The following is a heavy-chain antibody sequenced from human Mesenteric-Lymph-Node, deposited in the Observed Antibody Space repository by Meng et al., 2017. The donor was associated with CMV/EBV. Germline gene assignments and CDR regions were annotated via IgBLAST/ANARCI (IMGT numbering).Heavy chain of an antibody. V-gene: IGHV4-39*07. D-gene: IGHD2-2*02. CDR2: IYYPGST. J-gene: IGHJ4*02. Sequence: SETLSLTCTVSGGSIRSSSYYWGWIRQPPGKGLEWIGSIYYPGSTYSNPSLKSRVTISVDTSKNQFSLKLSSVTAADTAVYYCARDCSTTNCYTHWGQGTLVTVSS. CDR3: ARDCSTTNCYTH. CDR1: GGSIRSSSYY.